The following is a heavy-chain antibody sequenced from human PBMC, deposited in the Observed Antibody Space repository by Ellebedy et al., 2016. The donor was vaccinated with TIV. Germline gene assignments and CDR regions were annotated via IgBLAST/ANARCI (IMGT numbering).Heavy chain of an antibody. Sequence: SETLSLXXTVSGGSISNSYWSWIRQPPGKGLEWIGNIHHSGSTNYNPSLKRRVTMSVDTSKNQFSLKLSSVTAADTAVYYCARMETASSPVDYWGQGTLVTVSS. CDR2: IHHSGST. J-gene: IGHJ4*02. CDR1: GGSISNSY. CDR3: ARMETASSPVDY. V-gene: IGHV4-59*08. D-gene: IGHD2-2*01.